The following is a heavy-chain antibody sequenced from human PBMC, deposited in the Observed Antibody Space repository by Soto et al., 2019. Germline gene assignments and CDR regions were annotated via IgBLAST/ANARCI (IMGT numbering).Heavy chain of an antibody. V-gene: IGHV4-31*03. Sequence: QVQVQESGPGLVKPSQTLSLTCTVSGDSIINGIYYWTWIRQHPGKGLEWIGHVHYSGTIYYNPSLTSRVTMSVDTSKNHVSLELSSVTVADTAVYYCVRCADRYKCGFWGQGNLVTVSS. J-gene: IGHJ4*02. CDR2: VHYSGTI. CDR3: VRCADRYKCGF. CDR1: GDSIINGIYY. D-gene: IGHD2-21*02.